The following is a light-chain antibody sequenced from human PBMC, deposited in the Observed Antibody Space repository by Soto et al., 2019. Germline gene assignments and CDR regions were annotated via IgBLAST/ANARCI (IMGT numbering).Light chain of an antibody. J-gene: IGLJ1*01. CDR1: SSDVGAYNF. CDR2: EVT. CDR3: CSYAGSNNFCV. V-gene: IGLV2-8*01. Sequence: QSALTQPPSASGSPGQSVTISCTGTSSDVGAYNFVSWYQQHPGKAPKLIIYEVTERPSGVPDRFSGSKSGNTASLTVSGLQADDEADYYCCSYAGSNNFCVFGTGTKVTVL.